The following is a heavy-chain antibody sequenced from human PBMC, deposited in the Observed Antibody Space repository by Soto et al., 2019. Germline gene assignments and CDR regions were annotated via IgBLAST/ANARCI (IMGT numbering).Heavy chain of an antibody. D-gene: IGHD2-15*01. V-gene: IGHV3-72*01. J-gene: IGHJ5*02. CDR3: VKDSEGLFVP. Sequence: EIQLVESGGDSVQPGGSLRLSCVASGFSISDYYMDWVRQAPGKGLEWVARVKHRPKNYDTEYAASVTGRFIISRDDSQNSVVLQMKRLEGGDPGVFFCVKDSEGLFVPRGQGTLVTVSS. CDR1: GFSISDYY. CDR2: VKHRPKNYDT.